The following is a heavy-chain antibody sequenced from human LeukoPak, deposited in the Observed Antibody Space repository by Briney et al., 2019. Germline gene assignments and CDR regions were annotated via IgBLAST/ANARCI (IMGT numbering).Heavy chain of an antibody. J-gene: IGHJ4*02. V-gene: IGHV6-1*01. CDR2: TYYRSQWNN. Sequence: SQTLSLTCAISGDSVSSNSATWNWSRQFPLRGLEWLGRTYYRSQWNNDYAASVKSRIDINPETSKNQFSLQLNSVTPEDTAVYYCARGRGSSADFDYWGQGTLVTVSS. CDR3: ARGRGSSADFDY. D-gene: IGHD6-6*01. CDR1: GDSVSSNSAT.